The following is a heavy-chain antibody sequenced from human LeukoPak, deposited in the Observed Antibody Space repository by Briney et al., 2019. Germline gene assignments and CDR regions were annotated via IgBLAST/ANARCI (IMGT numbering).Heavy chain of an antibody. CDR2: IIPILGIA. J-gene: IGHJ6*02. Sequence: GASVKVSCKASGGTFSSYAISWVRQAPGQGLEWMGRIIPILGIANYAQKFQGRVTITADKSTSTAYMELSSLRSEDTAVYFRARAVIRYSEAMDVWGQGTTVTVSS. CDR3: ARAVIRYSEAMDV. D-gene: IGHD3-9*01. CDR1: GGTFSSYA. V-gene: IGHV1-69*04.